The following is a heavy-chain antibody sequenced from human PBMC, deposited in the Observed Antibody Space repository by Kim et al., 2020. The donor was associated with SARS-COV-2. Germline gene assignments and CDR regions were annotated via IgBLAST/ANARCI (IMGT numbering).Heavy chain of an antibody. V-gene: IGHV3-30*02. Sequence: VKGRFTISRDNSKNTLYLQMNSLRAEDTAVYYCAKDRGYYYDSSGTPTYWGQGTLVTVSS. CDR3: AKDRGYYYDSSGTPTY. J-gene: IGHJ4*02. D-gene: IGHD3-22*01.